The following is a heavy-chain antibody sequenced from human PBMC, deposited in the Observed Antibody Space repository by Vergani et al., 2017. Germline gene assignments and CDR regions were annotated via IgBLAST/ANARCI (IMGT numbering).Heavy chain of an antibody. J-gene: IGHJ5*02. CDR3: APYDYVWGSYYH. V-gene: IGHV3-23*01. Sequence: EVQLFESGGGLVQPGGSLRLSCAASGFTFSSYAMSWVRQAPGKGLEWVSAISGSGGSTYYADSVKGRFTISRDNSKNTLYLQMNSLRAEDTAVYYCAPYDYVWGSYYHWGQGTLVTVSS. D-gene: IGHD3-16*01. CDR1: GFTFSSYA. CDR2: ISGSGGST.